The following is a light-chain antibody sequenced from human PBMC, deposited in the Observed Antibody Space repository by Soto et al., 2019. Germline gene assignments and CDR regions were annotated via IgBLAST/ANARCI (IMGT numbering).Light chain of an antibody. CDR1: SSDVGGYYL. J-gene: IGLJ3*02. CDR2: EGS. V-gene: IGLV2-23*01. CDR3: CSYANTTTV. Sequence: QSALTQPASVSGSPGQSITISCTGVSSDVGGYYLVSWYQHHSDKAPKLMIYEGSKRPSGVSNRFSGSKSDNTASLTISGLQAEDEADYYCCSYANTTTVFGGGTQLTVL.